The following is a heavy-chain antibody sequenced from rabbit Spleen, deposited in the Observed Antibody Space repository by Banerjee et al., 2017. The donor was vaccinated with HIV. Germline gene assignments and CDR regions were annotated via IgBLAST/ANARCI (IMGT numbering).Heavy chain of an antibody. CDR1: GFTLSSYW. CDR3: ARDGYSRGWGIILYYFNL. CDR2: IYAGSGGST. Sequence: QEQLAESGGGLVQPAGSLTLTCTASGFTLSSYWMSWVRQAPGKGLGWIGTIYAGSGGSTYYAHWAKGRFTISKTSSTTVTLQMTSLTAADTATYFCARDGYSRGWGIILYYFNLWGPGTLVTVS. V-gene: IGHV1S45*01. J-gene: IGHJ4*01. D-gene: IGHD4-1*01.